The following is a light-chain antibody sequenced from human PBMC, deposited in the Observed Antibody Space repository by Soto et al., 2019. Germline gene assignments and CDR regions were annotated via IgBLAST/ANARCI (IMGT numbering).Light chain of an antibody. CDR2: KVS. Sequence: DVVMTQSPLSLSVTLGQPASISCRSSQSLVFSDGNTYLNWCHQRPGQSPRRLIYKVSTRHSGVPDRFSGNGSATDFTLKISRVEAEDGWVYYCMQCKHSRTFGQGTKVEIK. CDR1: QSLVFSDGNTY. V-gene: IGKV2-30*01. J-gene: IGKJ1*01. CDR3: MQCKHSRT.